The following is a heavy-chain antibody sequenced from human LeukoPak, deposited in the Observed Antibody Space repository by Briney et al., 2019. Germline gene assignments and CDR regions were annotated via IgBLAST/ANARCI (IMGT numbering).Heavy chain of an antibody. J-gene: IGHJ2*01. D-gene: IGHD3-9*01. CDR2: ISPGDSDT. CDR1: GYTFTTYW. Sequence: GESLKISCKASGYTFTTYWIGWVRQMPGKGLEWMGIISPGDSDTRYSPSFQGQVTISADKSISTAYLQWSSLKASDTAMYYCARGYYDILTGYYRRDWYFDLWGRGTLVTVSS. V-gene: IGHV5-51*01. CDR3: ARGYYDILTGYYRRDWYFDL.